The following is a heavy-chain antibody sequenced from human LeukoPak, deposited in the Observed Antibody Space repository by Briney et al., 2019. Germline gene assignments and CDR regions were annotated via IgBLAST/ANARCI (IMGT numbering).Heavy chain of an antibody. V-gene: IGHV3-15*01. Sequence: GGSLKLSCAASGFSISNDWMSWVRQAPGKGLEWVARVKSRSAGETTDYAAPVKGGFTISRDDSKNTLYLQMNCLKTEDTAVYYCTLIQGWGSGSYYRDFWGQGTLVTVSS. CDR3: TLIQGWGSGSYYRDF. D-gene: IGHD3-10*01. CDR1: GFSISNDW. CDR2: VKSRSAGETT. J-gene: IGHJ4*02.